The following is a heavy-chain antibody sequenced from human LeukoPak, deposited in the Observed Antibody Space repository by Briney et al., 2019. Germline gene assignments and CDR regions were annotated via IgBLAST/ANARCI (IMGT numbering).Heavy chain of an antibody. CDR1: GFTVSSNY. V-gene: IGHV3-66*02. J-gene: IGHJ4*02. D-gene: IGHD3-22*01. Sequence: GGSLRLSCAASGFTVSSNYVSWVRQAPGKGLEWVSVIYSGGSTYYADSVKGRFTISRDNPKNTLYLQMNSLRAEDTAVYYCARGRYYDSSGSRRYFDYWGQGTLVTVSS. CDR3: ARGRYYDSSGSRRYFDY. CDR2: IYSGGST.